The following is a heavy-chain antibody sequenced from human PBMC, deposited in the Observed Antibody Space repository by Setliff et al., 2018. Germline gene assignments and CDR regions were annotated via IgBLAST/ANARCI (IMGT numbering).Heavy chain of an antibody. Sequence: GGSLRLSCAASGFTFSSYWMSWVRQAPGKGLEWVANIKQDGSEKYYVDSVKGRFTISRDNAKNSLYLQMNSLRGEDTAVYHCTRDQDYYGMDVWGQGTTVTVSS. V-gene: IGHV3-7*01. J-gene: IGHJ6*02. CDR1: GFTFSSYW. CDR2: IKQDGSEK. CDR3: TRDQDYYGMDV.